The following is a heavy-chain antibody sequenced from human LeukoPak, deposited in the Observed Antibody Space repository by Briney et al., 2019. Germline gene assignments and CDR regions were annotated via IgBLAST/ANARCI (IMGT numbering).Heavy chain of an antibody. CDR2: ISSSGSTI. CDR3: ARRPRAPHRKFLFYGLDF. D-gene: IGHD2/OR15-2a*01. V-gene: IGHV3-48*03. CDR1: GFTDSRYH. J-gene: IGHJ6*02. Sequence: GGSLRLSCHASGFTDSRYHMNWVRQAPGQGLEWVSYISSSGSTIYYADSVKGRFTISRDNAKNSLYLQMNSLRAEDTAVYYCARRPRAPHRKFLFYGLDFWGQGTTVTVSS.